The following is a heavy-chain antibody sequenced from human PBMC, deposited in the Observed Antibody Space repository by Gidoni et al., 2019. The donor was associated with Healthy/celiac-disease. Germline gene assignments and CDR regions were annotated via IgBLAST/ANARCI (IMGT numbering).Heavy chain of an antibody. CDR3: AREPSPADIVVVPAAAYFDY. CDR2: ISYDGSNK. D-gene: IGHD2-2*01. CDR1: GFTFSSYA. J-gene: IGHJ4*02. Sequence: QVQLVESGGGVVQPGRSLRLSCAASGFTFSSYAMHWVRQAPGKGLEWVAVISYDGSNKDYADSVKGRFTISRDNSKNTLYLQMNSLRAEDTAVYYCAREPSPADIVVVPAAAYFDYWGQGTLVTVSS. V-gene: IGHV3-30*01.